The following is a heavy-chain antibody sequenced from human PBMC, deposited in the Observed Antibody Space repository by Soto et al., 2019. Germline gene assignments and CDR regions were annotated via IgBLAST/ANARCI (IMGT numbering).Heavy chain of an antibody. Sequence: EVQLVESGGGLVQPGGSLRLSCAASGFTFSSYWMHWVRQAPGEGLVWVSRINTDGTTTTYADSVKVRFTISRDNAKNTLYLQMNSLRAEDTAVYYCVRDISTVTTDWGQGTLVTVSS. D-gene: IGHD4-17*01. CDR1: GFTFSSYW. CDR2: INTDGTTT. V-gene: IGHV3-74*01. J-gene: IGHJ4*02. CDR3: VRDISTVTTD.